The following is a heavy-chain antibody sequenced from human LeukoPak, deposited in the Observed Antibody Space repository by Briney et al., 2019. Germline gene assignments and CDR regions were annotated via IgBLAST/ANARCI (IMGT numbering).Heavy chain of an antibody. CDR3: ARGRWWTWFDP. CDR2: MSSSGGTI. Sequence: GGSLRLSCAASGLRFSDYHMTWIRQAPGKGPGWVSYMSSSGGTIIYADSVKGRFTMSRDNAKNSLYLQMNSLRAEDTAVYYCARGRWWTWFDPWGQGTLVTVSS. J-gene: IGHJ5*02. V-gene: IGHV3-11*01. CDR1: GLRFSDYH. D-gene: IGHD2-8*02.